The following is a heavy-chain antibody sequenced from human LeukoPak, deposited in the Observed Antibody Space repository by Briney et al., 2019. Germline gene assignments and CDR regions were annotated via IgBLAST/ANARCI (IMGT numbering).Heavy chain of an antibody. V-gene: IGHV5-51*01. CDR3: ARGYYYDSSGYYFHYFDY. CDR1: GYGFTRYW. J-gene: IGHJ4*02. D-gene: IGHD3-22*01. CDR2: IYPGDSDT. Sequence: GESLKISCKGSGYGFTRYWIGWVRQMPGKGLEWMGIIYPGDSDTRYSPSFQGQVTISADKFISTAYLQWSSLKASDTAIYYCARGYYYDSSGYYFHYFDYWGQGTLVTVSS.